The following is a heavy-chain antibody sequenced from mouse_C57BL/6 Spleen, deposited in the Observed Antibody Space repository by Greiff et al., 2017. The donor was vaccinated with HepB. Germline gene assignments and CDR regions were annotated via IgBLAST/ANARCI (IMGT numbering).Heavy chain of an antibody. V-gene: IGHV5-17*01. CDR2: ISSGSSTI. CDR1: GFTFSDYG. Sequence: EVQLVESGGGLVKPGGSLKLSCAASGFTFSDYGKHWVRQAPEKGLEWVAYISSGSSTIYYTDTVKGRFTISRDNAKNTLFLQMTNLRSEDTAMYYGARNYYSKTFDYWGQGTTLTVSS. CDR3: ARNYYSKTFDY. J-gene: IGHJ2*01. D-gene: IGHD2-5*01.